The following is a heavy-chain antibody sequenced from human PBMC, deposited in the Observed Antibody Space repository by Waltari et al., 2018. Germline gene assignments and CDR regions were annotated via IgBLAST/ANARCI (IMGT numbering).Heavy chain of an antibody. CDR1: GYNFNTYW. J-gene: IGHJ5*02. CDR2: ISPSDSDT. V-gene: IGHV5-51*03. Sequence: QLVQSGAEVIKAGESLKISCKGSGYNFNTYWVAWVRQMPGKGLEWMGIISPSDSDTRYRPSFQGQVTISADKSINTVYLQWSSLEASDTATYYCARGSRDDWFDPWGQGTLVTVSS. D-gene: IGHD3-10*01. CDR3: ARGSRDDWFDP.